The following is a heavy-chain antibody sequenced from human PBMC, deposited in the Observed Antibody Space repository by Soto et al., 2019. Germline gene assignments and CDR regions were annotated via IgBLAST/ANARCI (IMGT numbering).Heavy chain of an antibody. CDR3: ASTSPDDYGGNLYYFDY. CDR2: INPCDGST. D-gene: IGHD4-17*01. Sequence: ASVKVSCKASGYTFASYGSRWVRQAPGQGLEWMGIINPCDGSTNYAQKFQGRVTMTRDTSTSTVYMELSSLRSEDTAVYYCASTSPDDYGGNLYYFDYWGQGTLLTVSS. J-gene: IGHJ4*02. CDR1: GYTFASYG. V-gene: IGHV1-18*01.